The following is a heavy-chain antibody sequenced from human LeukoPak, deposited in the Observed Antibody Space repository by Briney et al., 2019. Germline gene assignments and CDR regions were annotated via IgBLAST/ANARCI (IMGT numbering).Heavy chain of an antibody. J-gene: IGHJ4*02. CDR3: ARGIPHTFGLDS. CDR2: ISGSSGAM. V-gene: IGHV3-21*01. D-gene: IGHD2-2*02. CDR1: GFSFSAYS. Sequence: GGSLRLSCAASGFSFSAYSMNWVRQPPGKGLGWVSSISGSSGAMYYADSLKGRFTISRDNARNSLYLQMHSLRAEDTAVYYCARGIPHTFGLDSWGQGTLVTVSS.